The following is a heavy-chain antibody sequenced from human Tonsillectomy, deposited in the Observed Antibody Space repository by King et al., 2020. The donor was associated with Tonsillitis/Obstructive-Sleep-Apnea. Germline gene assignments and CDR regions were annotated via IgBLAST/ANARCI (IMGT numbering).Heavy chain of an antibody. J-gene: IGHJ4*02. D-gene: IGHD2-2*01. Sequence: QLVQSGGGLVKPGGSLRLSCAASGFTFSSYSMNWVRQAPGKGLEWVSSISSSSVYIYYADSGKGRFTISKDNAKNALYLQMNSLRAEDTAVYYCARSIIVVPAFDYWGQGTLVTVSS. CDR3: ARSIIVVPAFDY. V-gene: IGHV3-21*01. CDR1: GFTFSSYS. CDR2: ISSSSVYI.